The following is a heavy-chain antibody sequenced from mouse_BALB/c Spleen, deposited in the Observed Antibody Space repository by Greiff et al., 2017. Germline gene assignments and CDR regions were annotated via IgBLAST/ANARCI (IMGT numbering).Heavy chain of an antibody. CDR3: RRRNGNYFDY. Sequence: QVQLKQPGAELVRPGASVKLSCKASGYTFTSYWINWVKQRPGQGLEWIGYIYPSDSYTNYNQKFKDKATLTVDKSSSTAYMQLSSPTSEDSAVYYCRRRNGNYFDYWGQGTTLTVSS. CDR1: GYTFTSYW. J-gene: IGHJ2*01. V-gene: IGHV1-69*02. CDR2: IYPSDSYT. D-gene: IGHD2-1*01.